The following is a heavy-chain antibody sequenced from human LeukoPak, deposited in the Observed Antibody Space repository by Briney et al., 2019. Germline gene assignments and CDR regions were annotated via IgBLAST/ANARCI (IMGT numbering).Heavy chain of an antibody. D-gene: IGHD5-24*01. Sequence: GGSLRLSCAASGLTFSSYEMNWVRQSPGKGLEWVSYISTSGSTIYYADSVKGRFTISRDNAKNSLYLQMNSLRAEDTAVYYCTRDPTGDGWPPDYWGQGTLVPVSS. CDR2: ISTSGSTI. CDR3: TRDPTGDGWPPDY. J-gene: IGHJ4*02. CDR1: GLTFSSYE. V-gene: IGHV3-48*03.